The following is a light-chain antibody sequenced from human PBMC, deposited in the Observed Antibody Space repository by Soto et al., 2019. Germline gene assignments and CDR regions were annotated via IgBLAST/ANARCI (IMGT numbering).Light chain of an antibody. CDR2: EVS. J-gene: IGLJ1*01. CDR1: GSVVGSYNL. V-gene: IGLV2-14*02. CDR3: SSSDV. Sequence: QSALTQSASVSGSPGQSITISCTGTGSVVGSYNLVSWYQQHPGKAPKLMIYEVSKRPSGVPDRFSGSKSGNTASLTVSGLQAEDEADYYCSSSDVFGTGTKVTVL.